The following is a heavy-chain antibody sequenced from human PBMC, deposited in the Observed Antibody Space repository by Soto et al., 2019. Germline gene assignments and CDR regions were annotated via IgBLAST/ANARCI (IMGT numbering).Heavy chain of an antibody. CDR2: IDEYGSTI. V-gene: IGHV3-74*01. CDR3: TRDIGGKGAY. J-gene: IGHJ4*02. D-gene: IGHD3-10*01. Sequence: HPGGSLRLSCAASGFTFSSYLMHWLRQVPGKGLLWVSRIDEYGSTINYADSVKGRFTISRDNARNTLYLEMISLRAEDTALYYCTRDIGGKGAYWGPGTLVTVSS. CDR1: GFTFSSYL.